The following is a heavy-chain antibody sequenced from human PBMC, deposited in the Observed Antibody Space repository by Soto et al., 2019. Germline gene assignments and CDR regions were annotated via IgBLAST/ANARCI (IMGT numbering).Heavy chain of an antibody. CDR1: GGTFSSYT. CDR2: IIPILGIA. J-gene: IGHJ4*02. Sequence: QVQLVQSGAEVKKPGSSVKVSCKASGGTFSSYTISWVRQAPGQGLEWMGRIIPILGIAHYAQKFQGRVTITADKSTSTDYMELSSLRSEDTAVYYWARGRYCSSTSCYAPFDYWGQGTLVTVSS. D-gene: IGHD2-2*01. V-gene: IGHV1-69*02. CDR3: ARGRYCSSTSCYAPFDY.